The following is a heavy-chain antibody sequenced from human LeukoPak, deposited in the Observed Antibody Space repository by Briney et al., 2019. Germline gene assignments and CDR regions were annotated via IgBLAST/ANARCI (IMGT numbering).Heavy chain of an antibody. D-gene: IGHD6-19*01. Sequence: PGGSLRLSCAASGFTFSKYWMPWVRQAPGKGLESVSRIDTDGTVTTYAESVKGRFTVSRDNADNTMFLQTNSVRDEDTAVYYCATKQWLAPPPDSWGQGTPVTVSS. CDR3: ATKQWLAPPPDS. CDR2: IDTDGTVT. CDR1: GFTFSKYW. J-gene: IGHJ4*02. V-gene: IGHV3-74*01.